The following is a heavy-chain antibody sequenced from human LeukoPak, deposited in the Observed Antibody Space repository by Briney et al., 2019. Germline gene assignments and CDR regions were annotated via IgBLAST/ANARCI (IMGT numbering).Heavy chain of an antibody. CDR1: GFIVSGNY. Sequence: GGSLRLSCADSGFIVSGNYMSWVRQAPGRGLEWVSVIYSDGSTSYADSVKGRFTISRDNSKNTLYLQMNSLRAEDTAVYYCARVPRITIFGVVIMGGHFDYWGQGTLVTVSS. CDR3: ARVPRITIFGVVIMGGHFDY. CDR2: IYSDGST. V-gene: IGHV3-53*05. J-gene: IGHJ4*02. D-gene: IGHD3-3*01.